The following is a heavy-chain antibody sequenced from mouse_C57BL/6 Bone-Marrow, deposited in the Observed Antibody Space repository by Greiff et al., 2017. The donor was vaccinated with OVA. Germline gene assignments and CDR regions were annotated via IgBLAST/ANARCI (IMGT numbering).Heavy chain of an antibody. V-gene: IGHV1-69*01. CDR3: AREDYYGSSYPYFDY. Sequence: VQLQESGAELVMPGASVKLSCKASGYTFTSYWMHWVKQRPGQGLEWIGEIDPSDSYTNYNQKFKGKSTLTVDKSSSTAYMQLSSLTSEDSAVYYCAREDYYGSSYPYFDYWGQGTTLTVSS. D-gene: IGHD1-1*01. J-gene: IGHJ2*01. CDR2: IDPSDSYT. CDR1: GYTFTSYW.